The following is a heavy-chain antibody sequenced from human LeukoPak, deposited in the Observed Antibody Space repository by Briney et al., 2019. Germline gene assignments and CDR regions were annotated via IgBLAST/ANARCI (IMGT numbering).Heavy chain of an antibody. Sequence: PGRSLRLSCTASRFTFGDYAMSWVRQAPGKGLEWVVFIRSKAYGGTTEYAASVKGRFTISRDDSKSIAYLQMNSLNTEDTAVYYCTRAYCGGDCYFQHWGQGTLVTVSS. CDR1: RFTFGDYA. V-gene: IGHV3-49*04. CDR3: TRAYCGGDCYFQH. CDR2: IRSKAYGGTT. D-gene: IGHD2-21*02. J-gene: IGHJ1*01.